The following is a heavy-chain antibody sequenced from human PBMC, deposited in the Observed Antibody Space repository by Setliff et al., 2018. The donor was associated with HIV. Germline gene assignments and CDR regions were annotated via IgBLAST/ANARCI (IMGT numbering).Heavy chain of an antibody. Sequence: PSETLSLTCSVSGVSINRTDHYWGWIRQPPGKGLEWIGDIFYTGNTYYNPSLKSRVAISVDTSENQFSLKLNSVTAADTAVYYCARRGRDGVLIVFATGFDPWGQGTLVTVSS. J-gene: IGHJ5*02. V-gene: IGHV4-39*01. CDR2: IFYTGNT. CDR1: GVSINRTDHY. D-gene: IGHD2-8*01. CDR3: ARRGRDGVLIVFATGFDP.